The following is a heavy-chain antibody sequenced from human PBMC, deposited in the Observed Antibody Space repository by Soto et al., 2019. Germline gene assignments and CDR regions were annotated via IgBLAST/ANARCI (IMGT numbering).Heavy chain of an antibody. J-gene: IGHJ4*02. Sequence: EVQLVQSGAEVRKPGESLKISCKASGYSFTNYWIGWARQMPGKGLEWMGIIYPGDSESRYSPSFQGQVTISADKSISTAYLQWSSLEASDTAMYYCARRRDSYGDSWGQGTLVTVSP. V-gene: IGHV5-51*01. CDR2: IYPGDSES. CDR1: GYSFTNYW. D-gene: IGHD5-18*01. CDR3: ARRRDSYGDS.